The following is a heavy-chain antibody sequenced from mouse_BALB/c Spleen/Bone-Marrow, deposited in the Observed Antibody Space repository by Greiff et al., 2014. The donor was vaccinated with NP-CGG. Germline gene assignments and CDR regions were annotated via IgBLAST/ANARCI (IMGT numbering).Heavy chain of an antibody. D-gene: IGHD4-1*01. V-gene: IGHV14-3*02. J-gene: IGHJ4*01. Sequence: VQLQQPGAELVKPGASVKLSCTASGFNIKDTYMHWVKQRPEQGLEWIGRIDPANGNTKYDPKFQGKATITADTSSNTAYLQLSSLTSEDTAVYYGARWEYYARDYWGQGTSVTVS. CDR2: IDPANGNT. CDR1: GFNIKDTY. CDR3: ARWEYYARDY.